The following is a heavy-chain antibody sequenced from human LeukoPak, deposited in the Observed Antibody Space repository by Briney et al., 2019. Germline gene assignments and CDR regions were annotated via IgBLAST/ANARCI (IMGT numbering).Heavy chain of an antibody. J-gene: IGHJ4*02. CDR2: INHSGST. Sequence: PSETLSLTCAVYGGSFSGYYWSWIRQPPGKGLEWIGEINHSGSTNYNPSLKSRVTISVDTSKNQFSLKLSSVTAADTAVYYCARGRRGDLWSGYLTYFDYWGQGTLVTVSS. CDR1: GGSFSGYY. D-gene: IGHD3-3*01. V-gene: IGHV4-34*01. CDR3: ARGRRGDLWSGYLTYFDY.